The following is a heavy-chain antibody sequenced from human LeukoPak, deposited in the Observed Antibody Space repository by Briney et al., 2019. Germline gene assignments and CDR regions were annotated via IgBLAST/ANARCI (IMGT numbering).Heavy chain of an antibody. CDR1: GFIFSHFG. Sequence: PGGSLRLSCAASGFIFSHFGMHWVRQSPGKGLQWAAVISPDGDKKYYADSVKGRATISRDNSKNTLDLQMNSLGGEDTAVYYCAKDAKYCTGASCQNLYYGMDAWGEGTTVTVPS. D-gene: IGHD2-8*02. V-gene: IGHV3-30*18. CDR2: ISPDGDKK. CDR3: AKDAKYCTGASCQNLYYGMDA. J-gene: IGHJ6*04.